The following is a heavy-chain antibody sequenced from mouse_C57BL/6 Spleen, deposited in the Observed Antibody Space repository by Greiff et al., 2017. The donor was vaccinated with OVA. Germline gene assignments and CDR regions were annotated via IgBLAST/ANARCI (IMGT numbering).Heavy chain of an antibody. CDR1: GYSITSDY. J-gene: IGHJ4*01. Sequence: EVQRVESGPGLAKPSQTLSLTCSVTGYSITSDYWNWIRKFPGNKLEYMGYISYSGSTYYNPSLKSRISITRDTSKNQYYLQLNSVTTEDTATYYWARYHYYGSSYGNAMDYWGQGTSVTVSS. V-gene: IGHV3-8*01. CDR2: ISYSGST. CDR3: ARYHYYGSSYGNAMDY. D-gene: IGHD1-1*01.